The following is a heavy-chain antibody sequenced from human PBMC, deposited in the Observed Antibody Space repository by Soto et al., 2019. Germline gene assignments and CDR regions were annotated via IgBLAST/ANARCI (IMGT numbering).Heavy chain of an antibody. J-gene: IGHJ4*02. CDR1: GFTFSSYW. Sequence: GGSLRLSCAASGFTFSSYWMSWVRQAPGKGLEWVANIKQDGSEKYYVDSAKGRFTISRDNAKNSLYLQMNSLRAEDTAVYYCARDNPWYSSGPVDYWGQGTLVTVSS. V-gene: IGHV3-7*01. CDR2: IKQDGSEK. CDR3: ARDNPWYSSGPVDY. D-gene: IGHD6-19*01.